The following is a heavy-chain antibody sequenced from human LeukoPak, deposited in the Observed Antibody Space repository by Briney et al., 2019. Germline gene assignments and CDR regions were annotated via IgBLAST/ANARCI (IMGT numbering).Heavy chain of an antibody. Sequence: ASETLSLTCTVSGDSISTYHWSWIRQPPGTGLEWIGYISSTGSTNYNPSLKSRVTISVDTSKNQFSLKLSSVTAADTAVYYCARRAALPSYYYMDVWGKGTTVIVSS. CDR3: ARRAALPSYYYMDV. J-gene: IGHJ6*03. V-gene: IGHV4-4*09. CDR1: GDSISTYH. CDR2: ISSTGST. D-gene: IGHD2-15*01.